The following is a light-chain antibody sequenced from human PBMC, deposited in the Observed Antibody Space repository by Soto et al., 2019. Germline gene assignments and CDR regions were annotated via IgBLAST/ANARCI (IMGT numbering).Light chain of an antibody. Sequence: EIMMTQSLGTLSLSPGERATLSCRASQTVSSNLAWYQQKPGQAPRLLIYGASTRATGIPARFSGSGSGTEFTLTISSLQSEDFAVYYCQQYNNWPPTFGQGTKVDIK. J-gene: IGKJ1*01. CDR2: GAS. CDR1: QTVSSN. CDR3: QQYNNWPPT. V-gene: IGKV3-15*01.